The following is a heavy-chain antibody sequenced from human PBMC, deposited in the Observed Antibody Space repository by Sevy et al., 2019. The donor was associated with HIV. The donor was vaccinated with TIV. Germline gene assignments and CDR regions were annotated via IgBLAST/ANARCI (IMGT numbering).Heavy chain of an antibody. Sequence: SETLSLTCAVSGGSVSSGDYYWSWIRQPPGKELEWIGYISYIGSTNYNPSLKSRVTISLDTSKNQFSLTLSSVTAADTAVYYCARDRIAAAGGYFDYWGQGTLVTVSS. CDR2: ISYIGST. D-gene: IGHD6-13*01. V-gene: IGHV4-61*08. CDR1: GGSVSSGDYY. J-gene: IGHJ4*02. CDR3: ARDRIAAAGGYFDY.